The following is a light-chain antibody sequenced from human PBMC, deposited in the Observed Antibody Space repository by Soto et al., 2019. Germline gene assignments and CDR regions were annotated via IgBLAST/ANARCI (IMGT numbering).Light chain of an antibody. J-gene: IGKJ5*01. CDR1: QRVLYSSNNKNY. Sequence: DIVMTQSPDSLAVSLGGRATINCKSSQRVLYSSNNKNYLAWYHQKPGQPPKLLIYWASTRESGVPDRFSGSGSGTDFTLTISSLQAEDVAVYYCQQYYSTPITFGQGTRLEIK. CDR2: WAS. V-gene: IGKV4-1*01. CDR3: QQYYSTPIT.